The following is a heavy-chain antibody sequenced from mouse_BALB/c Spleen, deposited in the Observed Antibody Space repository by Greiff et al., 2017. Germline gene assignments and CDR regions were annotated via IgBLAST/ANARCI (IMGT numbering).Heavy chain of an antibody. Sequence: QVQLQQPGAELVMPGASVKMSCKASGYTFTDYWMHWVKQRPGQGLEWIGAIDTSDSYTSYNQKFKGKATLTVDESSSTAYMQLSSLTSEDSAVYYCARRGYGTYFDYWGQGTTLTVSS. V-gene: IGHV1-69*01. CDR2: IDTSDSYT. CDR1: GYTFTDYW. D-gene: IGHD1-1*01. J-gene: IGHJ2*01. CDR3: ARRGYGTYFDY.